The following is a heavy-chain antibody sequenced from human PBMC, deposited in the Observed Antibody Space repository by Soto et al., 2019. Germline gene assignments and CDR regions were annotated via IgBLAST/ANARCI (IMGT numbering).Heavy chain of an antibody. CDR3: ARVPNPQWLRPDY. CDR2: IWFDGSNQ. Sequence: GGSLTLSFAASGFTFITYDMHSVRQAPGKGLEWVAVIWFDGSNQHYADSVRGRFTISRDNSKKTLYLQMNSLRAEDTAVYYCARVPNPQWLRPDYWGQGTLVTVSS. V-gene: IGHV3-33*08. D-gene: IGHD3-22*01. J-gene: IGHJ4*02. CDR1: GFTFITYD.